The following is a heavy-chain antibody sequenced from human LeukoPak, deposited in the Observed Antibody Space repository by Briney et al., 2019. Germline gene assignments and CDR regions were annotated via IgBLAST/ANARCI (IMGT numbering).Heavy chain of an antibody. CDR1: GGSISRYY. D-gene: IGHD3-3*01. CDR2: IYYSGST. V-gene: IGHV4-59*12. Sequence: SETLSLTCTVSGGSISRYYWSWIRQPPGKGLEWIGYIYYSGSTNYNPSLKSRVTMSVDTSKNQFSLKLSSVTAADTAVYYCARGNKNTIFGVVISYYYMDVWGKGTTVTVSS. CDR3: ARGNKNTIFGVVISYYYMDV. J-gene: IGHJ6*03.